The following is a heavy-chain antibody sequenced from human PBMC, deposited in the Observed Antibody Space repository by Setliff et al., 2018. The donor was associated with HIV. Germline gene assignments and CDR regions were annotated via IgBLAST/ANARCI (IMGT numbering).Heavy chain of an antibody. V-gene: IGHV1-2*02. CDR1: GYTFTGFY. CDR3: ARVPVSNYYYYMDV. CDR2: INGNSGGT. J-gene: IGHJ6*03. Sequence: ASVKVSCKASGYTFTGFYVHWVRQAPGQGLEWMGWINGNSGGTNYAQKFQGRVTITRDTSTNTAYMELTRLTSDDTAVYSCARVPVSNYYYYMDVWGKGTTVTVSS.